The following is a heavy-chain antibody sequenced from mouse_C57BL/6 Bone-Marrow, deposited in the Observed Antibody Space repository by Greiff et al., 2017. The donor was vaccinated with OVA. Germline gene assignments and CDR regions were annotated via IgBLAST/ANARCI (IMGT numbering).Heavy chain of an antibody. D-gene: IGHD2-3*01. CDR2: IHPNSGST. V-gene: IGHV1-64*01. Sequence: VQLQQPGAELVKPGASVKLSCKASGYTFTSYWMHWVKQRPGQGLEWIGMIHPNSGSTNYNEKFKSKATLTVDKSSSTAYMQLSSLTSEDSAVYYCARPIYDGHHYFDYWGQGTTLTVSS. CDR3: ARPIYDGHHYFDY. J-gene: IGHJ2*01. CDR1: GYTFTSYW.